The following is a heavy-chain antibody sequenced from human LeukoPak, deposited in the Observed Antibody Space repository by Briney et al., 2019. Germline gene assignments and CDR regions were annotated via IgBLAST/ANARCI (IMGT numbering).Heavy chain of an antibody. Sequence: ASVKVSCKASVYTFTGYYMHWVRQAPGQGLDWIGWINPNSGGTNYAQKFQGRVTMTRDTSISTAYMELSRLRSDDTAVYYCARGYCSGGSCYYYFDYWGQGTLVTVSS. CDR2: INPNSGGT. V-gene: IGHV1-2*02. CDR1: VYTFTGYY. D-gene: IGHD2-15*01. CDR3: ARGYCSGGSCYYYFDY. J-gene: IGHJ4*02.